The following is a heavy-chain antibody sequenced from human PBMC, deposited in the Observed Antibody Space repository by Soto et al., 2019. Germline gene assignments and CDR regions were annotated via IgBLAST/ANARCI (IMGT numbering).Heavy chain of an antibody. CDR3: ARKYRGRPGYYGMDV. CDR1: GFTFSYYY. CDR2: ISSSGSTI. J-gene: IGHJ6*02. V-gene: IGHV3-11*01. Sequence: PGGARRRSWGASGFTFSYYYMSGIGQAPGKGLEWVSYISSSGSTIYYADSVKGRFTISRDNAKNSLYLQMNSLRAEDTAVYYCARKYRGRPGYYGMDVWGQGTTVTVSS. D-gene: IGHD2-21*01.